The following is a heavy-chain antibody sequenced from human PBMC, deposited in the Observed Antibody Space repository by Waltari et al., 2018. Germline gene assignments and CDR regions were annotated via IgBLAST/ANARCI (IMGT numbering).Heavy chain of an antibody. CDR1: GGTFSPYG. Sequence: QVQLVQSGAEVKRPASSVNVSCKASGGTFSPYGLNWLRQAPGQGLEWMGGIIPSFGRPDYAQKFQGRVTITMAESTNTVYMELSSLRPEDTAIYYCARPTGVVSGWWDAFDIWGQGTEVTVSP. D-gene: IGHD6-19*01. CDR3: ARPTGVVSGWWDAFDI. V-gene: IGHV1-69*05. J-gene: IGHJ3*02. CDR2: IIPSFGRP.